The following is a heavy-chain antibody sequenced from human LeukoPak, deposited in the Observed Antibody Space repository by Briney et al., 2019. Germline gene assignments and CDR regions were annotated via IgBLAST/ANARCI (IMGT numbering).Heavy chain of an antibody. V-gene: IGHV4-4*09. CDR3: ARASSDYYYYYYMDV. J-gene: IGHJ6*03. CDR1: GDSISGYY. Sequence: PSETLSLTCSVSGDSISGYYWGWVRQPPGKGLEWIAYIHTSEGTDYNPSLKSRVTVSVDTSKNQFSLKLSSVTAADTAVYYCARASSDYYYYYYMDVWGKGTTVTVSS. D-gene: IGHD2-15*01. CDR2: IHTSEGT.